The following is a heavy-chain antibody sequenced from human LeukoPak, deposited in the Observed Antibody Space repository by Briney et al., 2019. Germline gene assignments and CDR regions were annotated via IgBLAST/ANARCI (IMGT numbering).Heavy chain of an antibody. Sequence: SETLSLTCTVSGGSINTYYWTWIRQPPGKGLEWIGYSYYSGSTDYNPSLTSRVTMSVDTSKNQSSLKLSSVTAADTAVYYCARFRDAFDIWGQGTMVTVSS. CDR3: ARFRDAFDI. V-gene: IGHV4-59*01. CDR1: GGSINTYY. CDR2: SYYSGST. J-gene: IGHJ3*02.